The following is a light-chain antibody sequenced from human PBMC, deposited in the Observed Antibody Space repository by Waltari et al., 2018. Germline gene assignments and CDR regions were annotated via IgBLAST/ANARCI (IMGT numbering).Light chain of an antibody. V-gene: IGKV1-5*03. CDR3: QQYSSGWT. CDR1: QSITSTRTW. CDR2: EAF. J-gene: IGKJ1*01. Sequence: DIQMTQSPSTLSASVGDRVTITCRASQSITSTRTWLAWYQQKPGIAPKLLIYEAFSLESGVPSRFSGGGSGTKFTLTISSLQPDDFATYYYQQYSSGWTFGQGTKVEIK.